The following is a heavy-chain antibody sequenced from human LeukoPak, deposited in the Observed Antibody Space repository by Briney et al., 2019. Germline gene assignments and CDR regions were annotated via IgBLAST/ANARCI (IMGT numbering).Heavy chain of an antibody. CDR3: ARVDLRAAYFDY. Sequence: SSETLSLTCAVSGGSISSYYWSWIRQPAGKGLEWIGRIYTSGSTGYNPSLKSRVTMSVDTSKNQFSLKLSSVTAADTAVYYCARVDLRAAYFDYWGQGTLVTVSS. CDR2: IYTSGST. J-gene: IGHJ4*02. V-gene: IGHV4-4*07. CDR1: GGSISSYY. D-gene: IGHD2-15*01.